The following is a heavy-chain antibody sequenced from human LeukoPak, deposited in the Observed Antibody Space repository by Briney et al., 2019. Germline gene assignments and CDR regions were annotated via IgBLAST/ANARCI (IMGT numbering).Heavy chain of an antibody. V-gene: IGHV1-69*01. D-gene: IGHD4-23*01. CDR3: ASIISYGGNSREVCYYYGRDV. Sequence: ASVKVSCKASGGTFSSYAISWVRQAPGQGLEWMGGIIPIFGTANYAQKFQGRVTITADESTSTAYMELSSLRSEDTAVYYCASIISYGGNSREVCYYYGRDVWVQGTTVTVS. CDR1: GGTFSSYA. J-gene: IGHJ6*02. CDR2: IIPIFGTA.